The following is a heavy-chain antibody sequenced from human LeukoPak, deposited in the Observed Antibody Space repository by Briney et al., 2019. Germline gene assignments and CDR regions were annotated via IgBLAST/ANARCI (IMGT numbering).Heavy chain of an antibody. CDR2: MNPNSGNT. CDR1: GYTFTSYD. V-gene: IGHV1-8*01. J-gene: IGHJ5*02. Sequence: VASVKVSCKASGYTFTSYDINWVRQATGQGLEWMGWMNPNSGNTGYAQKFQGRVTMTRNTSISTAYMELSSLRSEDTAVYYCARGGNDFWSGYNRFDPWGQGTLVTVSS. CDR3: ARGGNDFWSGYNRFDP. D-gene: IGHD3-3*01.